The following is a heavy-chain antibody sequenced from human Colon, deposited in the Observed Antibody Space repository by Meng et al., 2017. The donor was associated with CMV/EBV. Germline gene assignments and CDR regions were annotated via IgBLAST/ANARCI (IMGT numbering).Heavy chain of an antibody. CDR2: IQQDGSEK. D-gene: IGHD3-3*01. J-gene: IGHJ6*02. CDR1: GFTFSSYW. Sequence: GGSLRLSCAASGFTFSSYWMSWVRQAPGKGLEWVANIQQDGSEKYYVDSVKGRFTISRDNAKNSLYLQMNSLRAEDTAVYYCARDTNSITIFGVVINYYYYGMDVWGQGTTVTVSS. V-gene: IGHV3-7*01. CDR3: ARDTNSITIFGVVINYYYYGMDV.